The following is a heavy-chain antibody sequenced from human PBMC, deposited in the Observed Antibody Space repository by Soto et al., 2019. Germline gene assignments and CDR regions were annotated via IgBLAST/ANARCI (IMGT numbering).Heavy chain of an antibody. D-gene: IGHD3-9*01. CDR2: ISSNSIYI. J-gene: IGHJ4*02. Sequence: EVQLVESGGGLVKPGGSLRLSCAASGFTFSSYSMTWVRQTPGKGLEWVSSISSNSIYIYYADSVKGRFTISRDNAKNSLYLQMNSLRAEATAVYYCATLTGDYWGQGTLVTVSS. CDR3: ATLTGDY. V-gene: IGHV3-21*01. CDR1: GFTFSSYS.